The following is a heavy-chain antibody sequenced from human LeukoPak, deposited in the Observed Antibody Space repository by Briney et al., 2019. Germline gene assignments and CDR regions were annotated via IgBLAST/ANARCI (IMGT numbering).Heavy chain of an antibody. CDR3: ARTLDTIDY. Sequence: SETLSLTCTVSGGSISSSSYYWGWIRQPPGKGLEWIGSMYYSGSTYYNPSLKSRVTISVDTSKNQFSLKLSSVTAADTAVYYCARTLDTIDYWGQGTLVTVSS. J-gene: IGHJ4*02. D-gene: IGHD5-18*01. CDR1: GGSISSSSYY. V-gene: IGHV4-39*07. CDR2: MYYSGST.